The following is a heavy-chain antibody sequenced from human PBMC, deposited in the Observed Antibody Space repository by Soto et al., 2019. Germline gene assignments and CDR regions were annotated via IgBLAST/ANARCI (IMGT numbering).Heavy chain of an antibody. J-gene: IGHJ4*02. CDR1: GDSIRNLY. Sequence: SETLSLTCSVSGDSIRNLYQSWIRQPLGKGLEWIGYIYRGGSTKYNPSLKSRLTMSADTSKNQFSLKLTSVTAAVTAVYYCASGDPSRYCGQGILVTVSS. CDR2: IYRGGST. V-gene: IGHV4-59*11. CDR3: ASGDPSRY. D-gene: IGHD4-17*01.